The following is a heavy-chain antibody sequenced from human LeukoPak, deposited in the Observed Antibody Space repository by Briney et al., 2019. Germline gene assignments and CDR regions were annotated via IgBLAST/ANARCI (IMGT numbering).Heavy chain of an antibody. CDR3: AKDRGDYYDSSGYYPAGFDY. CDR1: GFTFSSYG. Sequence: GGSLRLSCAASGFTFSSYGMHWVRQAPGKGLEWVAVISYDGSNKYYADSVKGGFTISRDNSKNTLYLQMNSLRAEDTAVYYCAKDRGDYYDSSGYYPAGFDYWGQGTLVTVSS. D-gene: IGHD3-22*01. V-gene: IGHV3-30*18. J-gene: IGHJ4*02. CDR2: ISYDGSNK.